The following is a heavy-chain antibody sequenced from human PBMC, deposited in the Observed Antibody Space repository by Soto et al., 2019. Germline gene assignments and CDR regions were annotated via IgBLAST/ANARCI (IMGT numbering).Heavy chain of an antibody. Sequence: GGSLRLSCAASGFTFSSYGMHWVRQAPGKGLEWVAVIRYDGSNKYYADSVKGRFTISRDNSKNTLYLQMNSLRAEDTAVYYCARHGLAYYYGSGSHNTIWGQGTLVTVSS. D-gene: IGHD3-10*01. J-gene: IGHJ4*02. CDR1: GFTFSSYG. CDR2: IRYDGSNK. CDR3: ARHGLAYYYGSGSHNTI. V-gene: IGHV3-33*01.